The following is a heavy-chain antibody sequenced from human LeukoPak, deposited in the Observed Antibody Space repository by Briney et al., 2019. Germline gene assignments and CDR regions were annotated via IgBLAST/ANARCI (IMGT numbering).Heavy chain of an antibody. D-gene: IGHD6-19*01. J-gene: IGHJ4*02. CDR3: ATLAVAGR. CDR1: GYTFTRYA. V-gene: IGHV1-3*01. Sequence: AASVKVSFEASGYTFTRYAMHWVRQAPGQRLEWMGWINAGNGNTKYSQKFQGRVTITRDTSASTAYMELSSLRSEDTAVYYCATLAVAGRWGQGTLVTVSS. CDR2: INAGNGNT.